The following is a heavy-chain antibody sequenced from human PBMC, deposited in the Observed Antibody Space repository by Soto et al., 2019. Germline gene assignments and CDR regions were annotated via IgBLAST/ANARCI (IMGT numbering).Heavy chain of an antibody. Sequence: TGGSLRLSCAASGFTFSSYAMSWVRQAPGKGLEWVSAISGSGGSTYYADSVKGRFTISRDNSKNTLYLQMNSLRAEDTAVYYCAKDRVLRFLEWLLEQYFDYWGQGTLVTVSS. CDR1: GFTFSSYA. CDR2: ISGSGGST. D-gene: IGHD3-3*01. CDR3: AKDRVLRFLEWLLEQYFDY. V-gene: IGHV3-23*01. J-gene: IGHJ4*02.